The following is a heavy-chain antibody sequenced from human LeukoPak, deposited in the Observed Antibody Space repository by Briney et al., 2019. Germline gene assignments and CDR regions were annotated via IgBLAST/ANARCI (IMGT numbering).Heavy chain of an antibody. CDR2: IYSGGST. CDR1: GFTVSSNY. CDR3: ARDQGVYYYYGMDV. V-gene: IGHV3-53*04. J-gene: IGHJ6*02. Sequence: GGSLRLSCAASGFTVSSNYMSWVRQAPGKGLEWVSVIYSGGSTYYADSVKGRFTISRHNPKNTLYLQMNSLRAEDTAVYYCARDQGVYYYYGMDVWGQGTTVTVSS.